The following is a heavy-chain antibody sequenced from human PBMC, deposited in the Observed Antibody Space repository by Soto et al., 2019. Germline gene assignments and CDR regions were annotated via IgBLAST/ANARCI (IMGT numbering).Heavy chain of an antibody. J-gene: IGHJ6*02. Sequence: GGSLRLSCAASGFTFSSYGMHWVRQAPGKGLEWVAVIWYDGSNKYYADSVKGRFTISRDNSKNTLYLQMNSLRAEDTAVYYCARFDCSGGSCYSDYYYGMDVWGQGTTVTVSS. CDR2: IWYDGSNK. CDR1: GFTFSSYG. V-gene: IGHV3-33*01. D-gene: IGHD2-15*01. CDR3: ARFDCSGGSCYSDYYYGMDV.